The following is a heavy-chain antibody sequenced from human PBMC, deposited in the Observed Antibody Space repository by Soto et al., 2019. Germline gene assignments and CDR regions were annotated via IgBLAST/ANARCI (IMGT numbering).Heavy chain of an antibody. D-gene: IGHD6-13*01. J-gene: IGHJ6*02. CDR3: ARHLHSSSWYDVYYYYGMDV. V-gene: IGHV4-39*01. CDR1: GGSIRISSYY. CDR2: IYYSGSN. Sequence: PPDTLSLTSTFSGGSIRISSYYGGWIRQPPGKGLEWIGSIYYSGSNEYNLSLKSRVTISVDTSKNQFSLKLSSVTAADTAVYYCARHLHSSSWYDVYYYYGMDVWGQGTTVT.